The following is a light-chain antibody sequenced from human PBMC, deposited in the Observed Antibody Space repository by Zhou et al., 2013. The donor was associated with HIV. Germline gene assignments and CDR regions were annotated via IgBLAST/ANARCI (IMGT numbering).Light chain of an antibody. CDR2: GAS. CDR1: ESAGTY. J-gene: IGKJ2*01. V-gene: IGKV3-15*01. Sequence: VVMTQSPATLSVSPGERATLSCRASESAGTYLAWYQQKRGQGPRLLIYGASTRATGIPARFSGSGSGREFTLTISGLQSEDFALYFCQQYDTWPSFGQGPSCRSN. CDR3: QQYDTWPS.